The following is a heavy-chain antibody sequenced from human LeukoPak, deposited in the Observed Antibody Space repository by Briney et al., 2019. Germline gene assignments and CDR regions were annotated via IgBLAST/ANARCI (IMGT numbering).Heavy chain of an antibody. CDR1: GFTFSSFG. V-gene: IGHV3-23*01. J-gene: IGHJ4*02. CDR2: ISGSGGST. CDR3: AKDTSYHGY. D-gene: IGHD3-16*02. Sequence: GGSLRLSCAASGFTFSSFGMTWVRQAPGKGLEWVSGISGSGGSTYYADSVKGRFTISRDSSKNTLYLQMNSLRAEDTAVYYCAKDTSYHGYWGQGTLVTVSS.